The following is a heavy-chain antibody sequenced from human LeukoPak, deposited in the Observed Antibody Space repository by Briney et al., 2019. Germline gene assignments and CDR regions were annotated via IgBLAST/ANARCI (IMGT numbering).Heavy chain of an antibody. V-gene: IGHV3-23*01. CDR1: GFTFNNCA. CDR2: VTDDGTTT. CDR3: VKEERGYSYGDY. D-gene: IGHD5-18*01. Sequence: GGALRLSCAASGFTFNNCAMSWVRQPPGKGLEWVSAVTDDGTTTYYADSVKGRFTISRDNSKNTVYLQMNYLTADDTARYYCVKEERGYSYGDYWGQGTLVTVSS. J-gene: IGHJ4*02.